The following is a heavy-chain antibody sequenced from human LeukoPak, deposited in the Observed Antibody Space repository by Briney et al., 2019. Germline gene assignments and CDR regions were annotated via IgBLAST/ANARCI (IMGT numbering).Heavy chain of an antibody. CDR3: TREGSGWYTDY. CDR2: VRSKVNSYAT. D-gene: IGHD6-19*01. CDR1: GFTFSGSP. V-gene: IGHV3-73*01. Sequence: PGGSLTLSCAASGFTFSGSPMHWVRQASGKGLEWVGRVRSKVNSYATAYAASVKGRFTIYRDDSKNTAYLQMNSLKTEDTAVYYCTREGSGWYTDYWGQGTLVTVSS. J-gene: IGHJ4*02.